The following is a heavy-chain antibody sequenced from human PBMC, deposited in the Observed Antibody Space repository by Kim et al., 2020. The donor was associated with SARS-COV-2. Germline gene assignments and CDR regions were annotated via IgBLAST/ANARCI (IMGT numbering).Heavy chain of an antibody. Sequence: GGSLRLSCAASGFTFSSYAMHWVRQAQGKVLEWEAVISYDGSNKYYADSVKGRFTISRDNSKNTLYLQMNSLRAEDTAVYYCARSIAGSYYYGMDVWGQGTTVTVSS. D-gene: IGHD6-6*01. J-gene: IGHJ6*02. CDR1: GFTFSSYA. V-gene: IGHV3-30-3*01. CDR2: ISYDGSNK. CDR3: ARSIAGSYYYGMDV.